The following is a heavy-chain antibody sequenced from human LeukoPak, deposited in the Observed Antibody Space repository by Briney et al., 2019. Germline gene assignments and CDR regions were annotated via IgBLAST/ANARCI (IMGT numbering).Heavy chain of an antibody. D-gene: IGHD3-22*01. V-gene: IGHV1-2*02. J-gene: IGHJ6*02. CDR2: INPNSGGT. Sequence: ASVKVSCKASGYTFTCYYMHWVRQAPGQGLEWMGWINPNSGGTNYAQKFQGRVTMTRDTSISTAYMELSRLRSDDTAVYYCASDDYYDSSGYPTLYYYGMDVWGQGTTVTVSS. CDR1: GYTFTCYY. CDR3: ASDDYYDSSGYPTLYYYGMDV.